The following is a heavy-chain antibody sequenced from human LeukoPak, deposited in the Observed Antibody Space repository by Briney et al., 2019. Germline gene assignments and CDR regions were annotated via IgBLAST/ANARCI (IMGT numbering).Heavy chain of an antibody. CDR3: ARLARYCSSTSCSEFDY. CDR2: IYPGDSDT. Sequence: KLGESLKISCKGSGYSFTSYWIGWVRQMPGKGLEWMGIIYPGDSDTRYSPSFQGQVTISADKSISTAYLQWSSLKASDTAMYYCARLARYCSSTSCSEFDYWGQGTLVTVSS. V-gene: IGHV5-51*01. J-gene: IGHJ4*02. D-gene: IGHD2-2*01. CDR1: GYSFTSYW.